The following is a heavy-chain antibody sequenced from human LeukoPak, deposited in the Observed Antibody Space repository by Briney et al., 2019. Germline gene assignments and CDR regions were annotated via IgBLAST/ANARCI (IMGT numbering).Heavy chain of an antibody. Sequence: GGSLRLSCAASGFTFSTYGMSWVRQAPGKGLEWVSGISWNSGSIGYADSVKGRFTISIDNAKNSLYLQMNSLRAEDTALYYCAKSTTWELPLPFDYWGQGTLVTVSS. J-gene: IGHJ4*02. D-gene: IGHD1-26*01. CDR3: AKSTTWELPLPFDY. CDR1: GFTFSTYG. V-gene: IGHV3-9*01. CDR2: ISWNSGSI.